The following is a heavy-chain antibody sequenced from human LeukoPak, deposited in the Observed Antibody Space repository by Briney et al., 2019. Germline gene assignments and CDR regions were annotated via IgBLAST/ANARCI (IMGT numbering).Heavy chain of an antibody. CDR2: INPNSDNT. D-gene: IGHD6-13*01. Sequence: ASLKVSCKASGYTFTGYSIYWVRQAPGQRLECMGGINPNSDNTYYAEKFQGRVTMTTDTSISTAYMDLSRLTSDDTAVYYCARDSSNWSAFDSWGQGTLVAVSS. V-gene: IGHV1-2*02. CDR1: GYTFTGYS. CDR3: ARDSSNWSAFDS. J-gene: IGHJ4*02.